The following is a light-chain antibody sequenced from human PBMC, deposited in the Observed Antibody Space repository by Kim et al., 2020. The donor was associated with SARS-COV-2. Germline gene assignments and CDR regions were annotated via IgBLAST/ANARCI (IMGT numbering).Light chain of an antibody. J-gene: IGLJ2*01. Sequence: SYELTQPPSVSVSPGQTASITCSGDKLGHKYACWYQQKPGQSPVLVIYQDTKRPSGIPERFSGANSGNTATLTISGTQAMDEADYYCQAWDSSTDVVFGGGTKVTVL. CDR3: QAWDSSTDVV. V-gene: IGLV3-1*01. CDR2: QDT. CDR1: KLGHKY.